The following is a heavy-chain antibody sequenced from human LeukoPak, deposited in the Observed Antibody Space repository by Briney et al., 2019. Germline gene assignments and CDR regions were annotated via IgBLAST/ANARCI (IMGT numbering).Heavy chain of an antibody. CDR1: GGSISSSGYY. CDR3: ARLAYSSGWYSDY. CDR2: IYYSGST. D-gene: IGHD6-19*01. V-gene: IGHV4-39*01. J-gene: IGHJ4*02. Sequence: SETLSLTCTVSGGSISSSGYYWGWIRQPPGKGLEWIGSIYYSGSTYYNPSLKSRVTISVDTSKNQFSLKLSSVTAADTAVYYCARLAYSSGWYSDYWGQGTLVTVSS.